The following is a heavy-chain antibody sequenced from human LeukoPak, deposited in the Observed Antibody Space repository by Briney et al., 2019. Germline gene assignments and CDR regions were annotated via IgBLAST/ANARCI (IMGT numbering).Heavy chain of an antibody. V-gene: IGHV1-69*13. D-gene: IGHD2-2*01. CDR1: GGTFSSYA. CDR3: ARDRVPAAMRSYYGMDV. CDR2: IIPISGTA. Sequence: GASVKVSCTASGGTFSSYAISWVRQAPGQGLEWMGGIIPISGTANYAQKFQGRVTITADESTSTAYMELSSLRSEDTAVYYCARDRVPAAMRSYYGMDVWGKGTTVTVSS. J-gene: IGHJ6*04.